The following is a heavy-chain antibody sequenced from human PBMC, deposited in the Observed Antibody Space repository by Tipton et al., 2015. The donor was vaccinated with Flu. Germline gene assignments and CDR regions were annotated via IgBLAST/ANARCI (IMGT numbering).Heavy chain of an antibody. D-gene: IGHD2-8*01. CDR2: IWYDGSNK. Sequence: SLRLSCAASGFTFSSYGMHWVRQAPGKGLEWVAVIWYDGSNKYYADSVKGRFTISRDNSKNTLYLQMNSLRAEDTAVYYCARGNHDLNGIDYWGQGTLVTVSS. V-gene: IGHV3-33*01. CDR1: GFTFSSYG. CDR3: ARGNHDLNGIDY. J-gene: IGHJ4*02.